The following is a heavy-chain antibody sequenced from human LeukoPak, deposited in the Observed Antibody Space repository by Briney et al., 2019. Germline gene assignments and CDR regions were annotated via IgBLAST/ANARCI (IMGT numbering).Heavy chain of an antibody. CDR3: ARAGDIVVVVAATFAIDI. J-gene: IGHJ3*02. V-gene: IGHV4-34*01. D-gene: IGHD2-15*01. CDR1: GGSFSGYY. CDR2: INHSGST. Sequence: PSETLSLTCAVYGGSFSGYYWSWIRQPPGKGLEWIGEINHSGSTNYNPSLKSRVTISVDTSKNQFSLKLSSVTAADTAVYYCARAGDIVVVVAATFAIDIWGQGTMVTVSS.